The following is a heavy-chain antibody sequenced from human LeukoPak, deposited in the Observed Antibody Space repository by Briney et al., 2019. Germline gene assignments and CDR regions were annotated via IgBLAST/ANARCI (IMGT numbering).Heavy chain of an antibody. J-gene: IGHJ4*02. V-gene: IGHV1-69*05. Sequence: SVKVSCKASGGAFSSYAISWVRQAPGQGLEWMGRIIPIFGTANYAQKFQGRVTITTDESTSTAYMELSSLRSEDTAVYYCARANFKGLTYYYDSSGYSDWGQGTLVTVSS. CDR1: GGAFSSYA. CDR3: ARANFKGLTYYYDSSGYSD. CDR2: IIPIFGTA. D-gene: IGHD3-22*01.